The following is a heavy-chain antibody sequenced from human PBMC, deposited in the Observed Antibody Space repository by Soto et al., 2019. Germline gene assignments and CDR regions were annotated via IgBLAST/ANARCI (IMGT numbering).Heavy chain of an antibody. Sequence: GGSLRLSCAASGFTFSSYAMSWVRQAPGKGLEWVSAISGSGGSTYYADSVKGRFTISRDNSKNTLYLQMNSLRAEDTAVYYCAEVGLYIRCGGDCYFDYWGQGTLVTVSS. CDR1: GFTFSSYA. V-gene: IGHV3-23*01. D-gene: IGHD2-21*02. CDR3: AEVGLYIRCGGDCYFDY. CDR2: ISGSGGST. J-gene: IGHJ4*02.